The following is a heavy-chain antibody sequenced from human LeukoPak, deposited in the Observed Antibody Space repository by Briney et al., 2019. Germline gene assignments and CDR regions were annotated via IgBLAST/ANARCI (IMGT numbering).Heavy chain of an antibody. J-gene: IGHJ5*02. CDR3: AKTKMTTVTTRWFDP. Sequence: PGRSLRLSCAASGFTFSSYAMSWVRQAPGKGLEWVSAISGSGGSTYYADSVKGRFTISRDNSKNTLYLQMNSLRAEDTAVYYCAKTKMTTVTTRWFDPWGQGTLVTVSS. CDR2: ISGSGGST. CDR1: GFTFSSYA. D-gene: IGHD4-17*01. V-gene: IGHV3-23*01.